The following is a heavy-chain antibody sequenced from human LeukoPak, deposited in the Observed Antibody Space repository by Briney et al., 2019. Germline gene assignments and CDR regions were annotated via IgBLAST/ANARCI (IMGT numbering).Heavy chain of an antibody. CDR2: ISSSSSYT. CDR3: AAGTAADF. Sequence: KPGGPLRLSCVVSGIPFSDYYMNWIRQAPGKGLEWISYISSSSSYTDYADSVKGRFTISRDNAKSALYLHLNSLRLEDTAVYYCAAGTAADFWGQGTV. D-gene: IGHD6-13*01. J-gene: IGHJ4*02. CDR1: GIPFSDYY. V-gene: IGHV3-11*03.